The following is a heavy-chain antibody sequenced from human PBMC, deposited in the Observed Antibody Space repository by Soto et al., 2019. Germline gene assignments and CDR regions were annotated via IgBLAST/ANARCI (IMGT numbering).Heavy chain of an antibody. CDR1: GVTFSSYA. Sequence: VKVSCKASGVTFSSYAICWVRQAPGQGLEWMGGIIPIFGTANYAQKFQGRVTITADESTSTAYMELSSLRSEDTAVYYCARGLTGTTNSWGQGTLVTVSS. CDR2: IIPIFGTA. D-gene: IGHD1-20*01. J-gene: IGHJ4*02. V-gene: IGHV1-69*13. CDR3: ARGLTGTTNS.